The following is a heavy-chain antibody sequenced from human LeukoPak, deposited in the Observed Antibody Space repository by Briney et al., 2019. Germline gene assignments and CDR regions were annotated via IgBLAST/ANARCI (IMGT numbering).Heavy chain of an antibody. CDR3: ARSSCRGAFDY. Sequence: ASVKVSCKASGYTFTYRYLHWVRQAPGQALEWMGWITPFNGNTNYAQKFQDRVTITRDRSKSTAYMELSSLRSEDTAMYYCARSSCRGAFDYWGQGTLVTASS. CDR1: GYTFTYRY. V-gene: IGHV1-45*02. D-gene: IGHD1-26*01. J-gene: IGHJ4*02. CDR2: ITPFNGNT.